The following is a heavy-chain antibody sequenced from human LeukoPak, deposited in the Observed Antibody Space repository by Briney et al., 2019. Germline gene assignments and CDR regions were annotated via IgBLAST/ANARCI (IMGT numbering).Heavy chain of an antibody. V-gene: IGHV4-59*01. J-gene: IGHJ5*02. CDR1: GGSISSYY. CDR3: ARARRRSSSKWFDP. D-gene: IGHD3-10*01. CDR2: IYYSGST. Sequence: PSETLSLNCTVAGGSISSYYWIWIRQPPAQGLEWIGYIYYSGSTSYNPSLKSRVTISVDTSKNQFSLELSSVTAADTAVYYCARARRRSSSKWFDPWGQRTLVTVSS.